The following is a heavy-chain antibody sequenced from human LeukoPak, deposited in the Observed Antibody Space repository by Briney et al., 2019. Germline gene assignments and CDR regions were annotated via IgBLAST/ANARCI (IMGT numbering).Heavy chain of an antibody. CDR3: ARLSSPHRSFDY. CDR2: SYYSGTT. D-gene: IGHD6-13*01. Sequence: SETLSLTCNVSGGSITSHSWNWIRQSPGKGLEWIGYSYYSGTTNYSPSLKSRVTISLDTSKNQISLKLTSVTAADTAVYYCARLSSPHRSFDYWGQGTLVTVSS. V-gene: IGHV4-59*08. CDR1: GGSITSHS. J-gene: IGHJ4*02.